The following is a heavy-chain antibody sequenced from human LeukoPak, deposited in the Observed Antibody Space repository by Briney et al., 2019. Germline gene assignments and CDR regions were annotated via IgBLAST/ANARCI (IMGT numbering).Heavy chain of an antibody. CDR1: GGSISSSNYY. Sequence: SETLSLTCTVSGGSISSSNYYWAWIRQPPGKGLEWIGSIYHSGSTYYNPSLKSRVTISVDTYKNQFSLKLTSVTAADTAVFYCARDRNGIFDFWGQGTLVTVSS. D-gene: IGHD1-14*01. CDR3: ARDRNGIFDF. V-gene: IGHV4-39*07. CDR2: IYHSGST. J-gene: IGHJ4*02.